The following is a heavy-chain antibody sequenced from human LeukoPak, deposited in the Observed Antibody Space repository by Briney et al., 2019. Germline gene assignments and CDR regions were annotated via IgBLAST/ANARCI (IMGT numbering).Heavy chain of an antibody. CDR3: AKTWDYYGSGSYPYYYGMDV. D-gene: IGHD3-10*01. CDR1: GGSISSSSYY. V-gene: IGHV4-39*01. CDR2: IYYSGST. Sequence: SETLSLTCTVSGGSISSSSYYWGWIRQPPGKGLEWIGSIYYSGSTCYNPSLKSRVTISVDTSKNQFSLKLSSVTAADTAVYYCAKTWDYYGSGSYPYYYGMDVWGQGTTVTVSS. J-gene: IGHJ6*02.